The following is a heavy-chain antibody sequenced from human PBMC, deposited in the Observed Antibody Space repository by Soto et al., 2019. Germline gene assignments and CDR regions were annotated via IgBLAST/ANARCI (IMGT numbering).Heavy chain of an antibody. Sequence: QVQLVQSGAEVKKPGSSVKVSCKASGGTFSSYAISWVRQAPGQGLEWMGGIIPIFGTANYAQKFQGRVTIYADESTKQGYMEAGRLGSEDTARYYWANKPGDFDYWGQGTLVTVSS. D-gene: IGHD3-16*01. CDR2: IIPIFGTA. V-gene: IGHV1-69*12. CDR3: ANKPGDFDY. CDR1: GGTFSSYA. J-gene: IGHJ4*02.